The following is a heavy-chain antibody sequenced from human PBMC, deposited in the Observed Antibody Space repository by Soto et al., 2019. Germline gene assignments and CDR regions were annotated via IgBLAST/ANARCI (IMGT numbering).Heavy chain of an antibody. V-gene: IGHV1-69*05. CDR3: ASLIAAAGPPHSPRYYYGMDV. D-gene: IGHD6-13*01. CDR1: GGTFSSYA. CDR2: IIPIFGTA. Sequence: QVQLVQSGAEVKKPGSSVKVSCKASGGTFSSYAISWVRQAPGQGLEWMGGIIPIFGTADYAQKFQGRVTXTXXXSXXTAYMELSSLRSEDTAVYYCASLIAAAGPPHSPRYYYGMDVWGQGTTVTVSS. J-gene: IGHJ6*02.